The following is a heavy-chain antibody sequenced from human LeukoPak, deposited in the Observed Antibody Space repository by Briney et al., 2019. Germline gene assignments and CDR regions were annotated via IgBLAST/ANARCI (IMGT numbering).Heavy chain of an antibody. CDR3: ARHTDGNDSDAFDI. J-gene: IGHJ3*02. CDR1: GYSFTNYW. CDR2: IYPDYSET. V-gene: IGHV5-51*01. D-gene: IGHD2-8*02. Sequence: GASLQISCKGFGYSFTNYWIGWVRQLPGKGLEWMGIIYPDYSETTYSPSFQGQVTMSVDKSINTAYLQWNSLRASDTAMYYCARHTDGNDSDAFDIWGQGTMVAVSS.